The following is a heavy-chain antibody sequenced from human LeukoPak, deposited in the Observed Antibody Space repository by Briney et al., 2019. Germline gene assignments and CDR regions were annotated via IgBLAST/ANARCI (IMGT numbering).Heavy chain of an antibody. CDR1: GGSISSHY. V-gene: IGHV4-59*08. Sequence: TSETLSLTCTVSGGSISSHYWSWIRQPPGKGLEWIGHIYYSVSTNYNPSLKSRVTISIGTSKTQFSLKLSSVTAADTAVYYCARRTGGTGNFDYWGQGTLVTVSS. CDR3: ARRTGGTGNFDY. D-gene: IGHD1-26*01. J-gene: IGHJ4*02. CDR2: IYYSVST.